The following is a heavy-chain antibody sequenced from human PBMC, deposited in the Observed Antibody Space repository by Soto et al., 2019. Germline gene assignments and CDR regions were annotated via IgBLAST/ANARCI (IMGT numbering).Heavy chain of an antibody. D-gene: IGHD6-13*01. CDR2: IYYSGST. J-gene: IGHJ6*02. CDR3: ARGRAAAGIYYYYYGMDV. Sequence: SETLSLTCTVSGGSISSYYWSWIRQPPGKGLEWIGYIYYSGSTNYNPSLKSRVTISVDTSKNQFSLKLSSVTAADTAVYYCARGRAAAGIYYYYYGMDVWGQGTTVTVSS. CDR1: GGSISSYY. V-gene: IGHV4-59*01.